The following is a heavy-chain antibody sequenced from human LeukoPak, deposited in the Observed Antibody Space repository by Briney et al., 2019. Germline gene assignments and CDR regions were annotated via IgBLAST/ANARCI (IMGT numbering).Heavy chain of an antibody. V-gene: IGHV3-74*01. J-gene: IGHJ6*02. Sequence: GGSLRLFCAASGFTLSSYWMHWVRHASGKGLVWVSRINSDESTYADSVKGRFTISRDNAKNTLYLQMNSLRAEDTAVYYCARDRLDRNYYYGLDVWGQGTTVTVSS. D-gene: IGHD2-2*03. CDR3: ARDRLDRNYYYGLDV. CDR2: INSDEST. CDR1: GFTLSSYW.